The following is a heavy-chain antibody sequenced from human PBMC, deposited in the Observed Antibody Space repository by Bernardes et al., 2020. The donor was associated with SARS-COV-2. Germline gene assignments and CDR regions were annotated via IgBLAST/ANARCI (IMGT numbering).Heavy chain of an antibody. D-gene: IGHD2-21*02. J-gene: IGHJ4*02. CDR3: ARGKTPNLRRTAKSAILGFDY. CDR2: SNHGGNI. CDR1: GGSIRSNSY. Sequence: SETLSLTCTVSGGSIRSNSYWGWIRQAPGKGLEWIGESNHGGNINYSPSLRGRVTLSVDTSKNQFSLTLRSTTAADTAVYYCARGKTPNLRRTAKSAILGFDYWGQGTLVTVSS. V-gene: IGHV4-34*01.